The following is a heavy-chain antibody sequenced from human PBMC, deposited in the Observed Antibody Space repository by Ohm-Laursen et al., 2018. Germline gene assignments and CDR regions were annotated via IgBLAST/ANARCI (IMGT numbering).Heavy chain of an antibody. J-gene: IGHJ5*02. CDR3: AKSSYDFWSGYYHWFDP. Sequence: SLRLSCAASGFTLSSYAMTWVRQAPGKGLEWVSVIGADGVTTHYADSVKGRFTISRDNSKNTLYLQMNSLRAEDTAVYYCAKSSYDFWSGYYHWFDPWGQGTLGTVSS. V-gene: IGHV3-23*01. CDR1: GFTLSSYA. D-gene: IGHD3-3*01. CDR2: IGADGVTT.